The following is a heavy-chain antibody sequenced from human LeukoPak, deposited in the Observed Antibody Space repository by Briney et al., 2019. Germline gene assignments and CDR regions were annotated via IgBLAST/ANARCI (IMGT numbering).Heavy chain of an antibody. D-gene: IGHD1-26*01. CDR3: ARMSGSFDAFDI. CDR1: GGTFSSYA. J-gene: IGHJ3*02. CDR2: IIPILGIA. V-gene: IGHV1-69*04. Sequence: SVKVSCKASGGTFSSYAISWVRQAPGQGLEWMGRIIPILGIANYAQKFQGRVTITADKSTSTAYMELSSLRSEDTAVYYCARMSGSFDAFDIWGQGIMVTVSS.